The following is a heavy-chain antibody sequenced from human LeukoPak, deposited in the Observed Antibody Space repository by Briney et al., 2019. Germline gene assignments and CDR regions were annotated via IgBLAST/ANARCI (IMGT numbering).Heavy chain of an antibody. CDR3: ARADSSSWWD. CDR2: IYYSGST. CDR1: GGSISSYY. D-gene: IGHD6-13*01. V-gene: IGHV4-59*01. J-gene: IGHJ4*02. Sequence: SETLSLTCTVSGGSISSYYWSWIRQPPGKGLEWIGYIYYSGSTNYNPSLKSRVTISIDTSKNQFFLKLRSVTAADTAVYYCARADSSSWWDWGQGTLVTVSS.